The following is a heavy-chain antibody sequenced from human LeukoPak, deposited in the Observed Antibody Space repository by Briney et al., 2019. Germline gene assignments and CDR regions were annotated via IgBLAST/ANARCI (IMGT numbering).Heavy chain of an antibody. Sequence: GGSLRLSCAASGFTFSSYSMNWVRQAPGKGLEWVSYISSSGSTIYYADSVKGRFTISRDNAKNSLYLQMNSLRAEDTAVYYCARSRPSRMGVVVVGYYYGMDVWGQGTTVTVSS. CDR3: ARSRPSRMGVVVVGYYYGMDV. J-gene: IGHJ6*02. CDR2: ISSSGSTI. CDR1: GFTFSSYS. D-gene: IGHD2-15*01. V-gene: IGHV3-48*04.